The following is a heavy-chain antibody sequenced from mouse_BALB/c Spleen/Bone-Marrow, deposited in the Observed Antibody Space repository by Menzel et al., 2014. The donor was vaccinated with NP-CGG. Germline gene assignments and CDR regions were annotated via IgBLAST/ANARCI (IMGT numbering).Heavy chain of an antibody. Sequence: EVHLVESGAELVKPGASVKLSCTASGFNIKDTYMHWVKQRPEQGLEWIGRIDPANGNTKYDPKFQGKATITADTSSNTAYLQLSSLTSEDTAVYYCARNYGYGKSFAYWGQGTLVTFSA. CDR2: IDPANGNT. J-gene: IGHJ3*01. V-gene: IGHV14-3*02. CDR1: GFNIKDTY. CDR3: ARNYGYGKSFAY. D-gene: IGHD2-2*01.